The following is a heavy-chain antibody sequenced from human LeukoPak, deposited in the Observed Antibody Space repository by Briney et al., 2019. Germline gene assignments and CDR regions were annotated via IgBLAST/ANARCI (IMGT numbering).Heavy chain of an antibody. D-gene: IGHD3-22*01. CDR1: GGSISSSY. J-gene: IGHJ4*02. CDR2: VYYSGHP. V-gene: IGHV4-59*01. CDR3: ARDRPPDYYDSSGFFPVFDY. Sequence: PSETLSLTCTVSGGSISSSYWSWIRQPPGKGLEWIGDVYYSGHPNYNPSLKRRVTISVDTSKNQFSLKLTSVSAADTAVYYCARDRPPDYYDSSGFFPVFDYWGQGTLVTVSS.